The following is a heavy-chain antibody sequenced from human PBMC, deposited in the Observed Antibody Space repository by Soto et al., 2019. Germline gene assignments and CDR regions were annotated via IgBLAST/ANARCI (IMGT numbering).Heavy chain of an antibody. V-gene: IGHV4-59*02. J-gene: IGHJ4*02. Sequence: KSSETLSLTCTVTGDSVNSYYWSWMRQPPGKGLECMGYVYYSGSTNYNPSLKSRVTISVDTSKNQISLRLKSVTAADTAVYYCARDETSGIPYFDYWGQGSLVTVSS. CDR2: VYYSGST. D-gene: IGHD6-13*01. CDR1: GDSVNSYY. CDR3: ARDETSGIPYFDY.